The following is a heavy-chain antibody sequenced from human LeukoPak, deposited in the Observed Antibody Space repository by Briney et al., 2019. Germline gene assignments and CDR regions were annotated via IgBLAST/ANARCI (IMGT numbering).Heavy chain of an antibody. V-gene: IGHV3-21*01. D-gene: IGHD2-15*01. CDR3: ARTGVVVAALERGVANWFDP. CDR2: ISSSSSYI. CDR1: GFMFSSYG. J-gene: IGHJ5*02. Sequence: GGSLRLSCAASGFMFSSYGMSWVRQAPGKGLEWVSSISSSSSYIYYADSVKGRFTISRDNAKNSLYLQMNSLRAEDTAVYYCARTGVVVAALERGVANWFDPWGQGTLVTVSS.